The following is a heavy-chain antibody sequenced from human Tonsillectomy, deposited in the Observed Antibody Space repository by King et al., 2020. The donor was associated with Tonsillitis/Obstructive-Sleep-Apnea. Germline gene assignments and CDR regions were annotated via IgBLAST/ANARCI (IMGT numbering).Heavy chain of an antibody. CDR1: GFIFSSYS. J-gene: IGHJ3*01. CDR3: ARDRTPPVNNGFDV. CDR2: ISYSGNTI. D-gene: IGHD1/OR15-1a*01. Sequence: VQLVESGGGLVQPGGSLRLSCAASGFIFSSYSMNWVRQAPGKGLEWVSYISYSGNTIFYADSVKGRFTISRDNAKNSLYLQMNSLRDEDTAVYYCARDRTPPVNNGFDVWGQGTMVTVSS. V-gene: IGHV3-48*02.